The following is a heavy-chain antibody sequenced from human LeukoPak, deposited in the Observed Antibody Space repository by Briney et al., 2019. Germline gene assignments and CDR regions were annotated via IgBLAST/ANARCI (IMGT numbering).Heavy chain of an antibody. CDR3: ARRPRTFFDS. J-gene: IGHJ4*02. V-gene: IGHV4-39*02. Sequence: SETLSLTCTVSGGSISSNSYFWDWIRQPPGKGLEWIGAISSSGTTYYSPSLKGRVTMSVDTSKNHFSLSLSSVTAADTAVYFCARRPRTFFDSWGQGTLVTVSS. CDR2: ISSSGTT. D-gene: IGHD1-14*01. CDR1: GGSISSNSYF.